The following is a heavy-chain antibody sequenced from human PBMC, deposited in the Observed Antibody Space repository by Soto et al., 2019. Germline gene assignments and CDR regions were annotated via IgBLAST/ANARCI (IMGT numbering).Heavy chain of an antibody. CDR3: ARWWSGSRQGFDP. J-gene: IGHJ5*02. CDR1: GGSISSGDYY. CDR2: IYYSGST. Sequence: QVQLQESGPGLVKPSQTLSLTCTVSGGSISSGDYYWSWIRQHPGKGLEWIGYIYYSGSTYYNPSPKSRVTISVDTSKTPFSLKLSSVTAADTAVYYCARWWSGSRQGFDPWGQGTLVTVSS. D-gene: IGHD3-3*01. V-gene: IGHV4-31*03.